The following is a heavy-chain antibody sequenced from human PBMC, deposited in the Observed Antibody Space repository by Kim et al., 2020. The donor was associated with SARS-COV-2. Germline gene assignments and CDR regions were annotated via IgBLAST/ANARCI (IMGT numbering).Heavy chain of an antibody. Sequence: YEVDSVKCRFNISRDNARNSLYLKMDSLRAEDTAVYYCARDDSTGYYYLDTWGRGTLVTVSS. CDR3: ARDDSTGYYYLDT. V-gene: IGHV3-7*01. J-gene: IGHJ4*02. D-gene: IGHD3-22*01.